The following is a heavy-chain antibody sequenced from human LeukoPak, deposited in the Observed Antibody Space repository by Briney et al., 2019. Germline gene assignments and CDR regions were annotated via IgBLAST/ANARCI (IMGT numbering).Heavy chain of an antibody. D-gene: IGHD3-22*01. Sequence: SETLSLTCTVSGGSISSGGYFWSWIRQPAGKGPEWIGRINTSGSTNYNPFLKSRVTISVDTSKNQVSLKLSSVTAADTAVYYCARDHYDSRGYYSGYMDVWGKGTTVTISS. CDR1: GGSISSGGYF. CDR3: ARDHYDSRGYYSGYMDV. V-gene: IGHV4-61*02. CDR2: INTSGST. J-gene: IGHJ6*03.